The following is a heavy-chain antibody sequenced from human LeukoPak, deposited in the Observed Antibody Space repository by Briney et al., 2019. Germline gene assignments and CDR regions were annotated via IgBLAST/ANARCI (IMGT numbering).Heavy chain of an antibody. J-gene: IGHJ4*02. CDR3: ARVFCSGGSCYFGIDY. Sequence: ASVKVSCKASGYTFTSYGISWVRQAPGQGLEWMGWISAYNGNTNYAQKLQGRVIMTTDTSTSTAYMELRSLRSDDTAVYYCARVFCSGGSCYFGIDYWGQGTLVTVSS. D-gene: IGHD2-15*01. CDR2: ISAYNGNT. CDR1: GYTFTSYG. V-gene: IGHV1-18*01.